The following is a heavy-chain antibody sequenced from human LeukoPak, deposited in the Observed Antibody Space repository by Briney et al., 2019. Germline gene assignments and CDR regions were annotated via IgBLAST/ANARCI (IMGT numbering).Heavy chain of an antibody. CDR3: ARHEAMVRGAPDY. D-gene: IGHD3-10*01. J-gene: IGHJ4*02. V-gene: IGHV5-51*01. Sequence: GESLKISCVGSGYSFFNYWIGWVRQMPGKGLEWVGIIYPGDSDTRYSPSFQGQVTISADKSISTAYLQWSSLKASDTAMYYCARHEAMVRGAPDYWGQGTLVTVSS. CDR2: IYPGDSDT. CDR1: GYSFFNYW.